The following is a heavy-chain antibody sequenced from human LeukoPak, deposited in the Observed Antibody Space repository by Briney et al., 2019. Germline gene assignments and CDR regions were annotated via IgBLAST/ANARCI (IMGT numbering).Heavy chain of an antibody. V-gene: IGHV3-23*01. D-gene: IGHD5-18*01. CDR2: ISDSGGTT. J-gene: IGHJ4*02. CDR1: GFTFSIYA. Sequence: GGSLRLSCAASGFTFSIYAMSWVRQAPGGGLEWVSTISDSGGTTYYADSVKGRFTISRDNSKNTLYLQMNSLRAEDTAVYYCAKDVRGGDSATEPIDNWGQGTLVTVSS. CDR3: AKDVRGGDSATEPIDN.